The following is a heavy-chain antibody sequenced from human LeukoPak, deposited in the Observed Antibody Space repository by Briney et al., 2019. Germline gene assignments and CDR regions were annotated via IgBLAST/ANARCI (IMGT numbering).Heavy chain of an antibody. CDR2: VSSDGNTK. CDR1: GFTFRNHG. CDR3: VRGVGVSRFNYLDS. V-gene: IGHV3-30*03. D-gene: IGHD6-13*01. Sequence: GKSLRLSCTASGFTFRNHGMQWVRQAPGKGLEWLAVVSSDGNTKYYADSVKGRFTVSRDNSRNTLYLQMNSLRDDDTAVYYCVRGVGVSRFNYLDSWGQGTLVIVSS. J-gene: IGHJ4*02.